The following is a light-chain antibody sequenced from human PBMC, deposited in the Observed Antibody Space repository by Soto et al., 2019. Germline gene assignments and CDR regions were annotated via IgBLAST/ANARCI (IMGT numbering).Light chain of an antibody. CDR1: QGISSY. J-gene: IGKJ3*01. V-gene: IGKV1-9*01. CDR2: AAS. CDR3: QQDLRPPLT. Sequence: DIQLTQSSSFLSASVGDWVTITWRASQGISSYLAWYQQKPGKAPKLLIYAASTLQSGVPSRFSASGSGTDFTLTISSLQPEDFATYYCQQDLRPPLTFGPGTKVDIK.